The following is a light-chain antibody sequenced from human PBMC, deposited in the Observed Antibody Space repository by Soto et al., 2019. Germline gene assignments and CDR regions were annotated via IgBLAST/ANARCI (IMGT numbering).Light chain of an antibody. CDR1: SSNIGAGYD. CDR2: GIS. Sequence: QSVLTQPPSVSGAPGQKVTISCTGGSSNIGAGYDVNWYQQLPGTASKLLISGISDRPSGVPDRFSGSKSGTSASLAITGLQAEDETDYYCQSFDSGLSGYVFGTGTKLTVL. J-gene: IGLJ1*01. V-gene: IGLV1-40*01. CDR3: QSFDSGLSGYV.